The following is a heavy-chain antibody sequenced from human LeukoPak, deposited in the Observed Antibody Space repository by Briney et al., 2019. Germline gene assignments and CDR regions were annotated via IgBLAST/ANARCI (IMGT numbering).Heavy chain of an antibody. D-gene: IGHD3-22*01. V-gene: IGHV3-53*01. CDR2: IYSGGST. Sequence: GGSLSLSCAASGFTVSSNYMSWVRQAPGKGLEWVSVIYSGGSTYYADSVKGRFTISRDNSKNTLYLQMNSLRAEDTAVYYCAREARYYDSSGYYYPDYWGQGTLVTDSS. CDR3: AREARYYDSSGYYYPDY. J-gene: IGHJ4*02. CDR1: GFTVSSNY.